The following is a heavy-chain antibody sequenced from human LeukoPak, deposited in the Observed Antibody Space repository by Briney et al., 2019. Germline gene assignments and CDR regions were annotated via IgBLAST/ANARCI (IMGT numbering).Heavy chain of an antibody. CDR2: ISAYNGNT. D-gene: IGHD6-13*01. Sequence: GASVKVSCKASGYTFTSYGISWVRQAPGQGLEWMGWISAYNGNTNYAQKLQGRVTMTTGTSTSTAYMELRSLRSDDTAVYYCARDVGIATHGPAGDLYNWFDPWGQGTLVTVSS. V-gene: IGHV1-18*01. CDR3: ARDVGIATHGPAGDLYNWFDP. J-gene: IGHJ5*02. CDR1: GYTFTSYG.